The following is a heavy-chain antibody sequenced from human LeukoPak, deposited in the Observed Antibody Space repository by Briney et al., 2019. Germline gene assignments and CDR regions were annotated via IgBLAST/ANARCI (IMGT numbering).Heavy chain of an antibody. Sequence: SETLSLTCGVSGGAITNYYWSWIRQPPGKGLEWIGYIYYSGSTNYNPSLKSRVTISVDTSKNQFSLKLSSVTAADTAVYYCARGETTFNAFDIWGQGTMVTVSS. J-gene: IGHJ3*02. CDR1: GGAITNYY. V-gene: IGHV4-59*01. CDR2: IYYSGST. D-gene: IGHD3-16*01. CDR3: ARGETTFNAFDI.